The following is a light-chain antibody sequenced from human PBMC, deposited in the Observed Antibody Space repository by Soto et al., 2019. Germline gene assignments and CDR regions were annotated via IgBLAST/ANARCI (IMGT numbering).Light chain of an antibody. CDR1: SSNIGAGYD. CDR2: VNN. V-gene: IGLV1-40*01. Sequence: QSVLTQPPSVYGAPEQRVTISCNGSSSNIGAGYDVHWYQHLPGTAPKLLIYVNNNRPSGVPDRFSGSKSGTSASLAITGLHAEDEADYYCQSYDSSLSGYVFGSGTKVTVL. CDR3: QSYDSSLSGYV. J-gene: IGLJ1*01.